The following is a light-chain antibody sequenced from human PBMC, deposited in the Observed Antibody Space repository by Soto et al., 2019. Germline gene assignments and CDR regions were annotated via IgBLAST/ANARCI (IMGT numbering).Light chain of an antibody. J-gene: IGKJ2*01. V-gene: IGKV3-15*01. CDR3: QQYNNWPPRT. CDR2: GAS. Sequence: EIVMTQSPATLSVSLGQRATLSCRASQSVSTDLAWYQQKPGQAPRLLIYGASTRATGIPARFSGSGSGTEFTLTIGSLQSEDFAVYYCQQYNNWPPRTFGQGTKLEIK. CDR1: QSVSTD.